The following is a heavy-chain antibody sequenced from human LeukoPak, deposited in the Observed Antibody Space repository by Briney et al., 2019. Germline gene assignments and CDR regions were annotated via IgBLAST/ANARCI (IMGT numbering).Heavy chain of an antibody. CDR3: ARDQDWNDRGGLDY. CDR1: GFTFSSYE. Sequence: GGSLRLSCAASGFTFSSYEMNWVRQAPGKGLEWVSGISGSGGSTYYADSVKGRFTISRDNSKNTLYLQMNSLRAEDTAVYYCARDQDWNDRGGLDYWGQGTLVTVSS. D-gene: IGHD1-1*01. J-gene: IGHJ4*02. CDR2: ISGSGGST. V-gene: IGHV3-23*01.